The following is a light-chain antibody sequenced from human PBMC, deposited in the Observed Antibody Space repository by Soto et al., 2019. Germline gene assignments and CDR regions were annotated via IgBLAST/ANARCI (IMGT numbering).Light chain of an antibody. CDR1: QSVSSS. J-gene: IGKJ1*01. Sequence: EILMTQSPPTLCVSPGERATLSFRASQSVSSSLAWYQQKPGQAPRLLIYGASTRATGIPDRFSGSGSETEFTLTISSLQSEDLAVYYCQQYFTGRTFGQGTKVDIK. V-gene: IGKV3-15*01. CDR2: GAS. CDR3: QQYFTGRT.